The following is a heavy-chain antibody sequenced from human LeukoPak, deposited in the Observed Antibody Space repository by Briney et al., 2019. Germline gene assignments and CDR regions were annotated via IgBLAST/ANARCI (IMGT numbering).Heavy chain of an antibody. V-gene: IGHV3-7*01. CDR1: GFNFSAYS. CDR2: IKQDGSEK. Sequence: PGGSLRLSCAASGFNFSAYSMSWVRQAPGKGLEWVANIKQDGSEKYYVGSVKGRFTISRDNAKNSLYLQMNSLRAEDTAVYYCARDPGPRVPPGSYSDYWGQGTLVTVSS. CDR3: ARDPGPRVPPGSYSDY. J-gene: IGHJ4*02. D-gene: IGHD1-26*01.